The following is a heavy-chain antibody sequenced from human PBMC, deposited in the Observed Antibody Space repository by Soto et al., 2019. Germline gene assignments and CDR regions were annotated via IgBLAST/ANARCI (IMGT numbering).Heavy chain of an antibody. J-gene: IGHJ4*02. CDR2: INPNGGST. CDR3: ARSLLRGDF. V-gene: IGHV1-46*01. D-gene: IGHD2-21*01. Sequence: QVQLVQSGAEVQNPGASVKISCKASGYTFIHYYIHWVRQAPGQGLEWMAIINPNGGSTNNAQKFHGRVTVTSDTSTTTVSMELNSLESDDKAVYFGARSLLRGDFWCQGKLVNVSS. CDR1: GYTFIHYY.